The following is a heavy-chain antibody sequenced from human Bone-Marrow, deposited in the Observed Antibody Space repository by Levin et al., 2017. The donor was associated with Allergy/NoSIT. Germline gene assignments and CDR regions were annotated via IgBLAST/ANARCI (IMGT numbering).Heavy chain of an antibody. Sequence: SCAASGFTFSTYAMTWVRQAPGKGLEWVSGISGTGGTTDYADSVKGRFTISRDNSKNTLDLQMNSLRPEDTAVYYCAKANADSNDYYFTALYYSYYSGMDVWGQGTTVTVSS. D-gene: IGHD3-22*01. V-gene: IGHV3-23*01. CDR1: GFTFSTYA. CDR3: AKANADSNDYYFTALYYSYYSGMDV. J-gene: IGHJ6*02. CDR2: ISGTGGTT.